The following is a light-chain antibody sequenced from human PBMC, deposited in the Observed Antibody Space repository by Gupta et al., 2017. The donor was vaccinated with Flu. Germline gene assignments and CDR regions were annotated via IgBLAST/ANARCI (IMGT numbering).Light chain of an antibody. Sequence: ASVGERVTITCRASQSSSSLVSCYQQKPGKATKLLCYDASSLQSVVPTRCSGSGSETEFSLVISSLQPEYVASYYCQQDNWLTPTFGQGTKVEIK. CDR2: DAS. CDR3: QQDNWLTPT. CDR1: QSSSSL. J-gene: IGKJ1*01. V-gene: IGKV1-12*01.